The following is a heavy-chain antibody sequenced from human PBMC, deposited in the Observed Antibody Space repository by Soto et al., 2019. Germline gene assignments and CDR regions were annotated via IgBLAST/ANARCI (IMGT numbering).Heavy chain of an antibody. D-gene: IGHD1-26*01. Sequence: SETLSLTCSVSGGSISSYFWTWIRQPPGKGLEWIGFFYDRGSTNYNPSLKSRVSISADMSKNQFSLKLTSVTAADTAMFYCARDEGGSYSPFDYWGQGTLVTVSS. CDR1: GGSISSYF. CDR3: ARDEGGSYSPFDY. V-gene: IGHV4-59*01. J-gene: IGHJ4*02. CDR2: FYDRGST.